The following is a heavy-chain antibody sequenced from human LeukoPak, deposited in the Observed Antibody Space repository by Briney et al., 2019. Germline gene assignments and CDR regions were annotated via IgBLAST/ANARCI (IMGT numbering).Heavy chain of an antibody. D-gene: IGHD6-19*01. V-gene: IGHV3-23*01. CDR2: ISGSGIDT. CDR1: GFTFSTYA. Sequence: GGSLRLSCVGSGFTFSTYAMTWVRQAPGKGLEWVSSISGSGIDTHYADSVKGRFTISRDNSKNSLFLQMSSLRADDTAVYYCVKEGGLRVFSDWSESGYWGQGTLVTASS. J-gene: IGHJ4*02. CDR3: VKEGGLRVFSDWSESGY.